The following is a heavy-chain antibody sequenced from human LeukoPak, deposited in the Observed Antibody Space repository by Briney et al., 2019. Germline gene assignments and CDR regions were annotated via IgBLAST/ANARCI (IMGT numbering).Heavy chain of an antibody. CDR3: ARVDWSSTSCYNQPPGGY. V-gene: IGHV1-69*13. CDR2: IIPIFGTA. D-gene: IGHD2-2*02. Sequence: PVKVSCKASGYTFSRYAISWVRQAPGQGLEWMGGIIPIFGTANYAQKFQGRVTITADESTSTAYMELRSLRSEDTAVYYCARVDWSSTSCYNQPPGGYWGQGTLVTVSS. CDR1: GYTFSRYA. J-gene: IGHJ4*02.